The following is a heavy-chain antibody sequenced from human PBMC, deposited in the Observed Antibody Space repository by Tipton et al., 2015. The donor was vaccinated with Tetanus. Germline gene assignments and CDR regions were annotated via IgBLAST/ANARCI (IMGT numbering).Heavy chain of an antibody. V-gene: IGHV4-31*03. CDR3: ARGSSSSFGY. J-gene: IGHJ4*02. Sequence: TLSLTCTVSGGSISSGGYSWNWIRQLPGKGLEWIGYIYYSGSTYYNPSLKSRLTISVDTSKNQFSLQLNSVTPEDTAVYYCARGSSSSFGYWGQGTLVTVSS. CDR2: IYYSGST. CDR1: GGSISSGGYS. D-gene: IGHD6-6*01.